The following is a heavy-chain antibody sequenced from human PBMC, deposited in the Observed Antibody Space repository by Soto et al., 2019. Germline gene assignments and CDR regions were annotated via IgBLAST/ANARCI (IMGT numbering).Heavy chain of an antibody. D-gene: IGHD6-19*01. CDR1: GYTFTSYY. J-gene: IGHJ5*02. Sequence: VASVNVSCKASGYTFTSYYRHWVRQAPGQGLEWMGIINPSGGSTSYAQKFQGRVTMTRDTSTSTVYMELSSLRSEDTAVYYCARESSIAVSINWSDRWGKGTLVTVSS. CDR2: INPSGGST. V-gene: IGHV1-46*01. CDR3: ARESSIAVSINWSDR.